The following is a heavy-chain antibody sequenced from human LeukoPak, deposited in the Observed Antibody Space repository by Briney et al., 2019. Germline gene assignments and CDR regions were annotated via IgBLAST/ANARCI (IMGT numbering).Heavy chain of an antibody. CDR1: GYTFTGYY. CDR3: ARSGSVTFSGWYLDDNYYYYYMDV. J-gene: IGHJ6*03. V-gene: IGHV1-18*04. CDR2: ISAYNGNT. D-gene: IGHD6-19*01. Sequence: GASVKVSCKASGYTFTGYYIHWVRQAPGQGLEWMGWISAYNGNTNYAQKLQGRVTMTTDTSTSTAYMELRSLRSDDTAVYYCARSGSVTFSGWYLDDNYYYYYMDVWGKGTTVTVSS.